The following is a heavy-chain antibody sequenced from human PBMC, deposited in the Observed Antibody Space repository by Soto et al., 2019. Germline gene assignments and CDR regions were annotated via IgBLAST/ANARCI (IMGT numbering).Heavy chain of an antibody. CDR2: ISGSGGST. Sequence: EVQLLESGGGLVQPGGSLRLSCAASGFTFSSYAMSWVRQAPGKGLEWVSAISGSGGSTYYADSVKGRFTISRDNSKKTLYLQMNSLRTEGTAVYYCAKEGGYCSSTSCYGRVYYWGQGTLVTVSS. D-gene: IGHD2-2*03. CDR1: GFTFSSYA. V-gene: IGHV3-23*01. J-gene: IGHJ4*02. CDR3: AKEGGYCSSTSCYGRVYY.